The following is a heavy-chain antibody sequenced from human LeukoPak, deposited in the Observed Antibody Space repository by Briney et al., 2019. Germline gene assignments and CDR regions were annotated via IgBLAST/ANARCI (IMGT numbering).Heavy chain of an antibody. CDR2: INPNSGGT. CDR1: GYTSTGYY. J-gene: IGHJ4*02. V-gene: IGHV1-2*02. Sequence: ASVKVSCKASGYTSTGYYMHWVRQAPGQGLEWMGWINPNSGGTNYAQKFQGRVTMTRDTSISTAYMELSRLRSDDTAVYYCARVKLMATTQTGTLGYWGQRTLVTVSS. CDR3: ARVKLMATTQTGTLGY. D-gene: IGHD1/OR15-1a*01.